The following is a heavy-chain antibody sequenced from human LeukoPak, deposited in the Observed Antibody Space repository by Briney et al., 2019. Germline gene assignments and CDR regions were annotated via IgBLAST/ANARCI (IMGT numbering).Heavy chain of an antibody. D-gene: IGHD6-13*01. V-gene: IGHV1-2*02. CDR2: INPNSAGT. J-gene: IGHJ5*02. Sequence: GASVKVSCKASGYTFTGYYMHWVRQAPGQGLEWMGWINPNSAGTNYAQKFQGRVTMTRDTSISIVYMELSRLTSDDTAVYYCASGAAAGSWFDPWGQGTLVTVFS. CDR3: ASGAAAGSWFDP. CDR1: GYTFTGYY.